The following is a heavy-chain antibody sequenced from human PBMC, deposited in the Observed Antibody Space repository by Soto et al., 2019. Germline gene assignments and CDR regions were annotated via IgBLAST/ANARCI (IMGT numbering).Heavy chain of an antibody. CDR3: AREAASDPSFYYHYMDV. D-gene: IGHD3-10*01. CDR1: GYTFSNYN. V-gene: IGHV1-8*01. Sequence: QAQLVQSGAEVKRPGAPVKVSCKASGYTFSNYNINWVRQASGQGLEWMGWMNPDSGNTGYVEKFQGRVTMTRNSSISTAYMELSGLRSEDTAVYYCAREAASDPSFYYHYMDVWGKGTTVTVSS. CDR2: MNPDSGNT. J-gene: IGHJ6*03.